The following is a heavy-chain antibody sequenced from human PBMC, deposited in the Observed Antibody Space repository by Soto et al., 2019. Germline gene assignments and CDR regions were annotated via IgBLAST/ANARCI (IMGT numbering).Heavy chain of an antibody. CDR1: GFTFSRYG. CDR2: IWYDGSNK. D-gene: IGHD6-19*01. V-gene: IGHV3-33*01. CDR3: ARVSSGWPYYFDY. J-gene: IGHJ4*02. Sequence: QVPLVESGAGVVQPARSLRLSCAASGFTFSRYGMHWVRQAPGKGLEWVAVIWYDGSNKYYADSVKGRFTISRDNSKNTVYLQMNSLRAVDTAVYYGARVSSGWPYYFDYWGQGTLVTVSS.